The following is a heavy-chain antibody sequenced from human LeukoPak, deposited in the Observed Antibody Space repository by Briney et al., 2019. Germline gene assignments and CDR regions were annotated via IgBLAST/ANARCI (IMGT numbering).Heavy chain of an antibody. CDR2: ISSSSSTI. V-gene: IGHV3-48*01. CDR3: AKFTMIVVVITHFDY. J-gene: IGHJ4*02. Sequence: GGSLRLSCAASGFTFSSYSMNWVRQAPGKGLEWVSYISSSSSTIYYADSVKGRFTISRDNAKNSLYLQMNSLRAEDTAVYYCAKFTMIVVVITHFDYWGPGTLVTVSS. CDR1: GFTFSSYS. D-gene: IGHD3-22*01.